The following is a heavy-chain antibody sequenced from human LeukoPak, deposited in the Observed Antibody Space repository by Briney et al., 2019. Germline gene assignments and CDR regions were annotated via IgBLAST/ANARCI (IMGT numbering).Heavy chain of an antibody. CDR3: ARGTPYYYDSSGYVGDY. D-gene: IGHD3-22*01. CDR1: GGSISSYY. Sequence: SETLSLTCTVSGGSISSYYWSWIRQPPGKGLEWIGYIYYSGSTNYNPSLKSRVTISVDTSKNQFSLKLSSVTAADTAVYYCARGTPYYYDSSGYVGDYWGQGTLVTVSS. J-gene: IGHJ4*02. V-gene: IGHV4-59*12. CDR2: IYYSGST.